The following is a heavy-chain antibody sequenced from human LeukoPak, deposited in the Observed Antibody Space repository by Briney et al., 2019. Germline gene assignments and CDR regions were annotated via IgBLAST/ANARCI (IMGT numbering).Heavy chain of an antibody. CDR3: TTGLGHSDNDY. CDR2: IKQDGSEK. J-gene: IGHJ4*02. CDR1: GFTFSSYW. V-gene: IGHV3-7*05. Sequence: GGSLRLSCAASGFTFSSYWMSWVRQASGKGLEWVANIKQDGSEKYYVDSVKGRFTISRDNAKDSLYLQMNSLRAEDTAVYYCTTGLGHSDNDYWGQGTLVTVSS. D-gene: IGHD2-21*01.